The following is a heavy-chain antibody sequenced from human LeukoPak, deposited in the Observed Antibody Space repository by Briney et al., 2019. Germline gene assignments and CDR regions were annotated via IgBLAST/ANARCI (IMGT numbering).Heavy chain of an antibody. Sequence: PGGSLRLSCAASGFTFSSYWMSWVRQAPGKGLEWVSNIKQDGSEKYYVDSVKGRFTISRDNAKNSLYLQMNSLRAEDTAVYYCARVSPKTVTTLQYFDYWGQGTLVTVSS. CDR3: ARVSPKTVTTLQYFDY. CDR2: IKQDGSEK. CDR1: GFTFSSYW. V-gene: IGHV3-7*01. J-gene: IGHJ4*02. D-gene: IGHD4-17*01.